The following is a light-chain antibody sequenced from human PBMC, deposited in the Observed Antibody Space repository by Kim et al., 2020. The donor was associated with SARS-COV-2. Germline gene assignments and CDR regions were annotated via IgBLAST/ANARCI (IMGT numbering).Light chain of an antibody. V-gene: IGLV3-19*01. CDR2: GKY. Sequence: SSELTQDPAVSVALGQTVRLTCQGDSLRNYYATWYQQRPGQAPVLVLYGKYNRPSGIPDRFSGSASGNTASLTIPGAQAEDEADYYCNCRDSSGDHVVFG. CDR3: NCRDSSGDHVV. J-gene: IGLJ3*02. CDR1: SLRNYY.